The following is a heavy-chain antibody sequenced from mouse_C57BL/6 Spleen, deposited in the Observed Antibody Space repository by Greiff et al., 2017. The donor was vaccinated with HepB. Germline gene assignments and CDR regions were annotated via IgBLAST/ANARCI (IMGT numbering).Heavy chain of an antibody. V-gene: IGHV1-76*01. CDR3: AREGDAMDY. CDR2: IYPGSGNT. Sequence: QVQLQQSGAELVRPGASVKLSCKASGYTFTDYYINWVKQRPGQGLEWTARIYPGSGNTYYNEKFKGKATLTAEKSSSTAYMQLSSLTSEDSAVYFCAREGDAMDYWGQGTSVTVSS. CDR1: GYTFTDYY. J-gene: IGHJ4*01.